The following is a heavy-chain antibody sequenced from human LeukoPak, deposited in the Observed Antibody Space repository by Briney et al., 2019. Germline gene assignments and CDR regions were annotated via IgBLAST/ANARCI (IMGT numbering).Heavy chain of an antibody. D-gene: IGHD3-3*01. J-gene: IGHJ4*02. Sequence: ASVKVSCKASGGTFSSYASSWVRQAPGQALEWMGGIIPIFGTANYAQKVQGRVTITADESTSTAYMELSSLRSEDTAVYYCARAGNEEWLFADTDYYFDYWGQGTLVTVSS. CDR3: ARAGNEEWLFADTDYYFDY. CDR2: IIPIFGTA. V-gene: IGHV1-69*13. CDR1: GGTFSSYA.